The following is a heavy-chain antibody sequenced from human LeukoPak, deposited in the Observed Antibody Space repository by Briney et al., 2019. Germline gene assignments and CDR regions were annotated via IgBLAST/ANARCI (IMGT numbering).Heavy chain of an antibody. CDR3: ASDKTAQLDNFYYYMDV. CDR1: GFTFSSST. D-gene: IGHD6-13*01. J-gene: IGHJ6*03. CDR2: ISGGSIYI. V-gene: IGHV3-21*06. Sequence: GGSLRLSCAASGFTFSSSTMNWVRQAPGKGLEWVSSISGGSIYIYYADSVKGRFTISRDNGKNSLYLQMNSLRAEDTAVYYCASDKTAQLDNFYYYMDVWGKGTTVTISS.